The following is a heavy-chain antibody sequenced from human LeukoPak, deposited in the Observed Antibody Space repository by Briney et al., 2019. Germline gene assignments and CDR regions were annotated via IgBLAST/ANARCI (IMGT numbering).Heavy chain of an antibody. CDR3: ASSEAVAGTGNFDY. V-gene: IGHV3-53*01. CDR2: IYSGGST. J-gene: IGHJ4*02. CDR1: GFTVSRNY. D-gene: IGHD6-19*01. Sequence: PGGSLRLSCAASGFTVSRNYMSWVRQAPGKGLEWVSVIYSGGSTYYADSVKGGFTVSRDNSKNTLYLQMNSLRAEGTAVYYCASSEAVAGTGNFDYWGQGTLVTVSS.